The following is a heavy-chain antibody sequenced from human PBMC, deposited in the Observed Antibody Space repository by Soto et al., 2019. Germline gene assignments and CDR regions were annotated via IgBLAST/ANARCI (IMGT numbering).Heavy chain of an antibody. Sequence: QVQLQESGPGLVKPSQTLSLTCTVSGGSISSGGYYWSWIRQHPGKCLEWIGYIYYSGSTYYNPSLKSRVTISVDTSKNPCSLKLSSVTAADTAVYYCARGVTMVRGVIHTPYFDYWGQGTLVTVSS. J-gene: IGHJ4*02. D-gene: IGHD3-10*01. V-gene: IGHV4-31*03. CDR1: GGSISSGGYY. CDR3: ARGVTMVRGVIHTPYFDY. CDR2: IYYSGST.